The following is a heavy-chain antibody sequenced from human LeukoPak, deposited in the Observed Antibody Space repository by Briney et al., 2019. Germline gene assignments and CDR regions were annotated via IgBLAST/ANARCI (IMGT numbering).Heavy chain of an antibody. V-gene: IGHV1-46*01. CDR3: ARERLPGYSSGWNDY. CDR1: GYTFTSYG. D-gene: IGHD6-19*01. Sequence: ASVKVSCKASGYTFTSYGISWVRQAPGQGLEWMGIINPSGGSTSYAQKFQGRVTMTRDMSTSTVYMELRSLRSDDTAVYYCARERLPGYSSGWNDYWGQGTLVTVSS. CDR2: INPSGGST. J-gene: IGHJ4*02.